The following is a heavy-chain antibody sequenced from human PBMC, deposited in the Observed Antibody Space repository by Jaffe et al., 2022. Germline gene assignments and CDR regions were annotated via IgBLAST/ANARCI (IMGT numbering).Heavy chain of an antibody. D-gene: IGHD2-2*01. CDR2: IGWNSGSI. J-gene: IGHJ3*02. CDR1: GFTFNDYA. V-gene: IGHV3-9*01. Sequence: EVQLVESGGGLVQPGRSLRLSCAASGFTFNDYAMHWVRQAPGKGLEWVSGIGWNSGSIGYADSVKGRFSISRDNAKSSLFLQMNSLRAEDTALYFCVKGFAVTSGAFDIWGQGTMVTVSS. CDR3: VKGFAVTSGAFDI.